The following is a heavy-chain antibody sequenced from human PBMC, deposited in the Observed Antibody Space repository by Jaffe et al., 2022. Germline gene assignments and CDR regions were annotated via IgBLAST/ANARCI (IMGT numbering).Heavy chain of an antibody. CDR2: IYPGDSDT. Sequence: EVQLVQSGAEVKKPGESLKISCKGSGYSFTSYWIGWVRQMPGKGLEWMGIIYPGDSDTRYSPSFQGQVTISADKSISTAYLQWSSLKASDTAMYYCVRPATYYYDSSGYPDAFDIWGQGTMVTVSS. CDR3: VRPATYYYDSSGYPDAFDI. CDR1: GYSFTSYW. D-gene: IGHD3-22*01. J-gene: IGHJ3*02. V-gene: IGHV5-51*03.